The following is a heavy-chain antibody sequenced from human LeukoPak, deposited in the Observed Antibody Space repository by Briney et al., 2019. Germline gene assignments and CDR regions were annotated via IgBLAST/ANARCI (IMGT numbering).Heavy chain of an antibody. J-gene: IGHJ4*02. CDR1: GGSISSSSYY. CDR2: IYYSGST. V-gene: IGHV4-39*07. CDR3: ARDFDRAGGDY. Sequence: PSETLSLTCTVSGGSISSSSYYWGWIRQPPGKGLEWIGSIYYSGSTYYNPSLKSRVTISVDTSKNQFSLKLTSVTAADTAVYYCARDFDRAGGDYWGQGALVTVSS. D-gene: IGHD2-15*01.